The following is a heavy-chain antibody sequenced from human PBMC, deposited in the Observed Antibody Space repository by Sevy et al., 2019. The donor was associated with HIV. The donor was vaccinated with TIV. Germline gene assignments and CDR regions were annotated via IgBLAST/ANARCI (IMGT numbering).Heavy chain of an antibody. J-gene: IGHJ1*01. Sequence: GGSLRLSCVVSGFTFSNYGMNWARQAPGKGLEWVAVIWSDGSKKYYVDSVKGRFTISRDNFKNTLYLQMVSLRAEDTAVDYCATNGLGLPEGGGDCQTAEYCQHWGQGTGVTVSS. CDR1: GFTFSNYG. D-gene: IGHD2-21*01. V-gene: IGHV3-33*08. CDR2: IWSDGSKK. CDR3: ATNGLGLPEGGGDCQTAEYCQH.